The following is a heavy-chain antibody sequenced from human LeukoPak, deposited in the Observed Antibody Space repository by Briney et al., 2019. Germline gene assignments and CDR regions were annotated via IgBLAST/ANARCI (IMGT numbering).Heavy chain of an antibody. Sequence: GASVKVSCKASGGTFRNYVINWVRQAPGQGLEWMGGIIPIFGTTKYAQKVQGRVTITTDESKSTAYLDLSGLRSEDTGVYYCARVMSVDTTMVWDHYLYMDVWGKGTTVTVSS. D-gene: IGHD5-18*01. CDR1: GGTFRNYV. V-gene: IGHV1-69*05. CDR2: IIPIFGTT. J-gene: IGHJ6*03. CDR3: ARVMSVDTTMVWDHYLYMDV.